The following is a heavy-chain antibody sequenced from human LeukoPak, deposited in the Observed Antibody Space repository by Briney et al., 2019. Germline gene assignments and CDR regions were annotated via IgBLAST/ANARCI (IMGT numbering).Heavy chain of an antibody. Sequence: NPSETLSLTCTVSGGSINSYYWSWIRQPAGKGLEWIGHIYTSGSTNYNPSHKSRVTMSVDTSKNQFSLKLSSVTAADTAVYYRARDRSGGSYGVDVWGQGTTVTVSS. CDR1: GGSINSYY. D-gene: IGHD2-15*01. V-gene: IGHV4-4*07. CDR3: ARDRSGGSYGVDV. CDR2: IYTSGST. J-gene: IGHJ6*02.